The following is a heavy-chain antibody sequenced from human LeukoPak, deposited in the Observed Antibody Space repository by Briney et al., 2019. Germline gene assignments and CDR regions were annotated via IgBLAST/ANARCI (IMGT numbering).Heavy chain of an antibody. CDR3: ARGYIATATIDF. V-gene: IGHV3-30-3*01. J-gene: IGHJ4*02. Sequence: QPGRSLRLSCAASGFTFSNYAMHWVRLAPGKGLEWVAVISYDGSNKYYADSVKGRFTISRDNSKNTLYLQMNSLRAEDTAVYYCARGYIATATIDFWGQGTLVTVSS. CDR1: GFTFSNYA. D-gene: IGHD1-20*01. CDR2: ISYDGSNK.